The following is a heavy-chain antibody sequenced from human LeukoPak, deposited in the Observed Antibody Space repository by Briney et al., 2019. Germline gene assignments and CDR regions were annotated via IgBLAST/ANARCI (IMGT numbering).Heavy chain of an antibody. CDR3: ARLWFGELFWHAFDI. D-gene: IGHD3-10*01. Sequence: PGGSLRLSCTASGFIFSSYWMSWVRQAPGKGLEWVANIKYDGSEKYYVDSVKGRFTISRDNAKNSLFLQMNSLRAEDTAVYYCARLWFGELFWHAFDIWGQGTMVTVSS. CDR1: GFIFSSYW. CDR2: IKYDGSEK. V-gene: IGHV3-7*03. J-gene: IGHJ3*02.